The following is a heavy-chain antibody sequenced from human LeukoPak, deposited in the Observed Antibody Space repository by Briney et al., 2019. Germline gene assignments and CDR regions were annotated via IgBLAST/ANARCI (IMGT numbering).Heavy chain of an antibody. CDR3: ARDRAVVVVAAILSY. D-gene: IGHD2-15*01. CDR2: INPNSGGT. CDR1: GYTFTGYY. Sequence: GASVKVSCKASGYTFTGYYMHWVRQAPGQGLEWMGWINPNSGGTNYAQKFQGRVTMTRDTSISTAYMELSRLRSDDTAGYYCARDRAVVVVAAILSYWGQGTLVTVSS. V-gene: IGHV1-2*02. J-gene: IGHJ4*02.